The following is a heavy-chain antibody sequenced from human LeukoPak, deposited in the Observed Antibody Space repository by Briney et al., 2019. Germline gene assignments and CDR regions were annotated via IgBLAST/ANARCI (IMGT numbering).Heavy chain of an antibody. J-gene: IGHJ6*02. CDR1: GVSVSSDNYY. CDR3: ARDGGVYYDFTYGMDV. Sequence: SETLSLTCTVSGVSVSSDNYYWSWIRQPPGKGLEWVAYIYYSGSTNYNPSLKIRVTISVATSKNQFSLKLSSVTAADTAVYYCARDGGVYYDFTYGMDVWGQGTTVTVSS. V-gene: IGHV4-61*01. D-gene: IGHD3-3*01. CDR2: IYYSGST.